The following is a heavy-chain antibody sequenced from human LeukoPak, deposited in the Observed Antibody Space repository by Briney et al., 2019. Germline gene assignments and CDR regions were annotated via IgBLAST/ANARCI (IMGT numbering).Heavy chain of an antibody. CDR3: ARRTCSGGSCYLGAEDKTERWYWLDP. J-gene: IGHJ5*02. V-gene: IGHV4-39*01. CDR1: GGSISSSSYY. Sequence: PSETLSLTCTVSGGSISSSSYYWGWIRQPPGKGLEWIGSIYYSGSTYYNPSLKSRVTISVDTSKNQFSLKLSSVTAADTAVYYCARRTCSGGSCYLGAEDKTERWYWLDPWGQGTLVTVSS. D-gene: IGHD2-15*01. CDR2: IYYSGST.